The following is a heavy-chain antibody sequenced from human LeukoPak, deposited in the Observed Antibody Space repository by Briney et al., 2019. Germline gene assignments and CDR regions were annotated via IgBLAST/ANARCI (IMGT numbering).Heavy chain of an antibody. CDR3: ARANQQLSDLDY. D-gene: IGHD6-13*01. J-gene: IGHJ4*02. V-gene: IGHV1-2*02. CDR2: LSPNSGGT. CDR1: GYTFTDCY. Sequence: ASVKVSCKASGYTFTDCYIHWVRQAPGQAPGQGLEWTGWLSPNSGGTRYAQKFQGRVAMTRDTSISTAYMELTSVTAADTAVYYCARANQQLSDLDYWGQGTLVTVSS.